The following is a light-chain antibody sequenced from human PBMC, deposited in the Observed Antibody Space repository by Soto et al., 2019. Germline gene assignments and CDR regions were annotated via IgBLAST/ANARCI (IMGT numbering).Light chain of an antibody. J-gene: IGLJ1*01. CDR1: SSDIGGYYF. CDR3: SSYTSGHTRV. CDR2: EVT. Sequence: QSALTPPSSLSGSPGQSVTISCTGTSSDIGGYYFVSWYQQHPGKAPKLLIYEVTYRPSGVSHRFSGSKSGNTASLTISGLQADDEADYYCSSYTSGHTRVFGTGTKVTVL. V-gene: IGLV2-14*03.